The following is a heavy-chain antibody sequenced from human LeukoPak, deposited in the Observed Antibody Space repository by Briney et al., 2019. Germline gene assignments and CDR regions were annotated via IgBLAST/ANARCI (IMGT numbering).Heavy chain of an antibody. CDR3: ARESAAVVNWFDP. CDR1: GVSISSYY. V-gene: IGHV4-59*01. CDR2: IYYSGST. D-gene: IGHD6-13*01. Sequence: SETLSLTCTVSGVSISSYYWSWIRQPPGKGLEWIGYIYYSGSTNYNPSLKSRVTISVDTSKSQFSLKLSSVTAADTAVYYCARESAAVVNWFDPWGQGTLVTVSS. J-gene: IGHJ5*02.